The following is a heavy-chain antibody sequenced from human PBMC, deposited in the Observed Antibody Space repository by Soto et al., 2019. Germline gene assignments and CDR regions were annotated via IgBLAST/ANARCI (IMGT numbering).Heavy chain of an antibody. CDR1: GGTFSSYA. D-gene: IGHD3-22*01. Sequence: QVQLVQSGAEVKKPGSSVKVSCKASGGTFSSYAISWVRQATGQGLEWMGGIIPIFGTANYAQKFQGRVTITADEATSTACMELSSLRSEDTAVYYCARDGYYYDSSGYYYDFDYWGQGTLVTLSS. V-gene: IGHV1-69*12. CDR2: IIPIFGTA. J-gene: IGHJ4*02. CDR3: ARDGYYYDSSGYYYDFDY.